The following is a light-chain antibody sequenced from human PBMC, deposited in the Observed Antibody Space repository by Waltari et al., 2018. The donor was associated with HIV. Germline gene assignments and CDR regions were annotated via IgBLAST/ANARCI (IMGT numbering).Light chain of an antibody. Sequence: AVTQPASVSGLPGQSTTISCTGDDSDFGLDNFVSWYQQHSGKPPRLILYDVDSRASGVSHRFSGSMSGNTASLTISGLRAEDEGHYYCASFTGDNTVIFGGGTEVTVL. CDR2: DVD. J-gene: IGLJ2*01. V-gene: IGLV2-14*03. CDR3: ASFTGDNTVI. CDR1: DSDFGLDNF.